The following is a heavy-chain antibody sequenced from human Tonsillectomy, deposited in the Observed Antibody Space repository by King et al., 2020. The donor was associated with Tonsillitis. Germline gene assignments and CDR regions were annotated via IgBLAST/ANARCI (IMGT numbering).Heavy chain of an antibody. CDR2: INHSGST. CDR3: ARGGGTIFGVIVADSYYYYMDV. V-gene: IGHV4-34*01. CDR1: GGSFSGYY. D-gene: IGHD3-3*01. J-gene: IGHJ6*03. Sequence: VQLQQWGARLLKPSETLSLTCAVYGGSFSGYYWTWIRQPPGEGLEWIGEINHSGSTNYNPSLKSRVTISVDTSKNQFSLTLSSVTAADTAVYYCARGGGTIFGVIVADSYYYYMDVWGKGTTVTVSS.